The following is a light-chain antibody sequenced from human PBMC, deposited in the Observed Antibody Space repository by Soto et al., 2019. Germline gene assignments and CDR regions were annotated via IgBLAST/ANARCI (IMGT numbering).Light chain of an antibody. J-gene: IGKJ3*01. CDR1: QSVSSSY. V-gene: IGKV3-20*01. CDR3: QQYGSSPPIT. CDR2: GAS. Sequence: EIVLTQSPGTLSLPPGERATLSCRASQSVSSSYLAWYQQKPGQAPRLLIYGASSRATSIPDRFSGSGSGTDFTLTISRLEPEDFAVYYCQQYGSSPPITFGPGTKVDIK.